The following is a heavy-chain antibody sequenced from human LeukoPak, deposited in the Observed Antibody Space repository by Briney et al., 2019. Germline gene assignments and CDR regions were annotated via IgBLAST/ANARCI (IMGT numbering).Heavy chain of an antibody. CDR3: ARGMGTDDAFDI. CDR1: GFTFSSYG. J-gene: IGHJ3*02. Sequence: GGSLRLSCAASGFTFSSYGMHWVRQAPGKGLEWVSSISSSSSYIYYADSVKGRFTISRDNAKNSLYLQMNSLRAEDTAVYYCARGMGTDDAFDIWGQGTMVTVSS. D-gene: IGHD2-8*02. V-gene: IGHV3-21*01. CDR2: ISSSSSYI.